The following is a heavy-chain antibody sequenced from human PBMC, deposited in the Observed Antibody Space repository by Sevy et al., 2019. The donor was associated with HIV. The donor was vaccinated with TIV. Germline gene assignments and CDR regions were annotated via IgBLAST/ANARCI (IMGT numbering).Heavy chain of an antibody. D-gene: IGHD3-22*01. Sequence: GGSLRLSCAASGFSFSSYWMHWVRQAPGKGLEWVANIKQDESENYYVASVNGRFTIARDNAKNSVYLQINSLRPEDTAIYYCAGGNSGSFYYWGQGTLVTVSS. J-gene: IGHJ4*02. V-gene: IGHV3-7*04. CDR1: GFSFSSYW. CDR3: AGGNSGSFYY. CDR2: IKQDESEN.